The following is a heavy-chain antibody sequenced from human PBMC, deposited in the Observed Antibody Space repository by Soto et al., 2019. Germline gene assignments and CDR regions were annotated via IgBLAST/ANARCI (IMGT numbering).Heavy chain of an antibody. CDR1: SGSISSSNW. Sequence: QVQLQESGPGLVKPSGTLSLTCVVSSGSISSSNWWSWVRQPPGKGLEWIGEIYHSGSTNYNPSLKSRVTISVDKSKNQFSLQLSPVTAADTAVYYCARAQNRRRYCSGGSCLSAEYFQHWRQGTLATVSS. D-gene: IGHD2-15*01. CDR3: ARAQNRRRYCSGGSCLSAEYFQH. V-gene: IGHV4-4*02. CDR2: IYHSGST. J-gene: IGHJ1*01.